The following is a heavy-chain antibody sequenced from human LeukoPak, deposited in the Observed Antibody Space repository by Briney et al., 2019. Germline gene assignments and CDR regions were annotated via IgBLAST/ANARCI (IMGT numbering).Heavy chain of an antibody. CDR3: ARDGYGGPYHFDY. J-gene: IGHJ4*02. Sequence: GGSLRLSCAASGFIFSSYSMSWVRQAPGKGLEWVSSISTSSSYIYYADSVRGRFTISRDNAKNSLYLQMNSLRAEDTAVYYCARDGYGGPYHFDYWGQGTPVTVSS. D-gene: IGHD4-23*01. CDR1: GFIFSSYS. V-gene: IGHV3-21*01. CDR2: ISTSSSYI.